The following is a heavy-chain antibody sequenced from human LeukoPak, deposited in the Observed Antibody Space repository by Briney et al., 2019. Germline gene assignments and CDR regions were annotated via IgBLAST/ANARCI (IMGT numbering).Heavy chain of an antibody. CDR3: AREMDYYDSGGYYLRWFDP. CDR1: GGSITSGGYY. Sequence: SETHALTCTVSGGSITSGGYYWSWIRQHAGKGLEWIRYIYYSWSTSYNPCLKSRVTISLDTSRNQFSLKLSSETAADTAVYYCAREMDYYDSGGYYLRWFDPWGQGTLVTVPP. D-gene: IGHD3-22*01. CDR2: IYYSWST. J-gene: IGHJ5*02. V-gene: IGHV4-31*03.